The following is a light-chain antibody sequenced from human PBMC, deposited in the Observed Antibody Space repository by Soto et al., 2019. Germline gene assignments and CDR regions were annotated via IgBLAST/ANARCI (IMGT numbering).Light chain of an antibody. Sequence: MQRPQSPSTLSASVGDRVTITCRASESISKWLAWYQQKPGKGPKLLIYKASHLESGVPSRFSCSGSRTEFTLTISSLQPGDIATSNYQHYNTYPGTIGLGTKVDIK. CDR1: ESISKW. J-gene: IGKJ1*01. V-gene: IGKV1-5*03. CDR2: KAS. CDR3: QHYNTYPGT.